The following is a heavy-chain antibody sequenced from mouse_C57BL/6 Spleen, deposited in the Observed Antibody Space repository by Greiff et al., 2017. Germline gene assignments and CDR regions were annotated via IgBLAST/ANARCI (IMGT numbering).Heavy chain of an antibody. CDR1: GFTFSSYG. CDR3: AREDYYGSSSWFAY. CDR2: ISSGGSYT. V-gene: IGHV5-6*01. D-gene: IGHD1-1*01. J-gene: IGHJ3*01. Sequence: EVKLMESGGDLVKPGGSLKLSCAASGFTFSSYGMSWVRQTPDKRLEWVATISSGGSYTYYPDSVKGRFTISRDNAKNTLYLQMSSLKSEDTAMYYCAREDYYGSSSWFAYWGQGTLVTVSA.